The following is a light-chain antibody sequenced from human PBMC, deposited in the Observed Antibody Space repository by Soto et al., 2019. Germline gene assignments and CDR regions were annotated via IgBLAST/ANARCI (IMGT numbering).Light chain of an antibody. CDR3: QQYNNWPPST. CDR1: QSVSSS. V-gene: IGKV3-15*01. CDR2: GAS. J-gene: IGKJ1*01. Sequence: IVLTQSPGTLSLSPGERATLSCRASQSVSSSRLAWYRQKPGQAPRLLIYGASTRATGIPARFSGSGSGTEFTLTISSLQSEDFAVYYCQQYNNWPPSTFGQGAKVDIK.